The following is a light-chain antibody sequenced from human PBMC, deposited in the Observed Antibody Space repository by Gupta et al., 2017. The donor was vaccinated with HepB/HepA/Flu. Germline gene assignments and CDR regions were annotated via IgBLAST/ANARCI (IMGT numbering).Light chain of an antibody. CDR2: DAS. J-gene: IGKJ5*01. CDR3: QQRSNWPT. Sequence: EIVLTQSPATLSLSPGERATLSCRASQSVSSYLAWYQQEPGQAPRLLIYDASNRATGIPARFSGSGSGTDFTLTISSREPEDFAVYYCQQRSNWPTFGQGTRLEIK. CDR1: QSVSSY. V-gene: IGKV3-11*01.